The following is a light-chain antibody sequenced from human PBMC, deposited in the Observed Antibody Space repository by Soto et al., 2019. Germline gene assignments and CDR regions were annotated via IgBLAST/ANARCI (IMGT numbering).Light chain of an antibody. CDR2: GAF. Sequence: EIVLTQSPGTLSLSPGERATLSCRASQSVSSSQLTWYQVKPGQAPRLLIYGAFNRATGIPDRFSGSGSGTDFTLTISRLEAEDFAVYYCQQHGSSPHTFGQGTKVEIK. CDR3: QQHGSSPHT. V-gene: IGKV3-20*01. J-gene: IGKJ1*01. CDR1: QSVSSSQ.